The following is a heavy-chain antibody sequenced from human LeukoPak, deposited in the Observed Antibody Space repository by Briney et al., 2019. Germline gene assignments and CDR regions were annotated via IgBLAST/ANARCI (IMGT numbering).Heavy chain of an antibody. V-gene: IGHV4-59*01. CDR2: IYYSGST. J-gene: IGHJ4*02. D-gene: IGHD5-12*01. CDR3: ARVAVATRLGYFDY. CDR1: GGSISSYY. Sequence: PSETLSLTCTVSGGSISSYYWSWIRQPPGKGLEWIGYIYYSGSTIYNPSLKSRVTISVDTSKNQFSLKLSSVTGADTAVYYCARVAVATRLGYFDYWGQGTLVTVSS.